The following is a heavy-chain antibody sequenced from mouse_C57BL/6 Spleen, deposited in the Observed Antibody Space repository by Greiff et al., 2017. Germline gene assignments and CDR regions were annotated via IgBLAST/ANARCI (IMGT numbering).Heavy chain of an antibody. CDR1: GYTFTSYW. V-gene: IGHV1-50*01. J-gene: IGHJ2*01. Sequence: VQLQQPGAELVKPGASVKLSCKASGYTFTSYWMQWVKQRPGQGLEWSGEIDPSDSYTNYNQKFKGKATLTVDTSSSTAYMQLSSLTSEDSAVYYCARPYSNYFDYWGQGTTLTVSS. CDR3: ARPYSNYFDY. D-gene: IGHD2-5*01. CDR2: IDPSDSYT.